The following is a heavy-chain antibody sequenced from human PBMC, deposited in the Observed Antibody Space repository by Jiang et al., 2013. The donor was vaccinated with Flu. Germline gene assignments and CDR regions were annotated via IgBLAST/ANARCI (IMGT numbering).Heavy chain of an antibody. J-gene: IGHJ4*02. CDR3: ARTHGDNFDY. CDR2: IYYSGST. Sequence: LVKPSETLSLTCTVSGGSISSYYWSWIRQPPGKGLEWIGYIYYSGSTNYNPSLKSRVTISVDTSKNQFSLKLSSVTAADTAVYYCARTHGDNFDYWGQGTLVTVSS. V-gene: IGHV4-59*01. CDR1: GGSISSYY. D-gene: IGHD2-21*02.